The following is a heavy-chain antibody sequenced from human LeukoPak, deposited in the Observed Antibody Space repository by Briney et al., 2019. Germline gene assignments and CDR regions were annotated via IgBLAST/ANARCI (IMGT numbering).Heavy chain of an antibody. J-gene: IGHJ4*02. V-gene: IGHV1-69*13. CDR3: ARAWDYYDSSGYRY. Sequence: SVNVSFKASGGTFISYAISWVRQAPGQGLEWMGGIIPIFGTANYAQKFQGRVTITADESTSTAYMELSSLRSEDTAVYYCARAWDYYDSSGYRYWGQGTLVTVSS. CDR2: IIPIFGTA. CDR1: GGTFISYA. D-gene: IGHD3-22*01.